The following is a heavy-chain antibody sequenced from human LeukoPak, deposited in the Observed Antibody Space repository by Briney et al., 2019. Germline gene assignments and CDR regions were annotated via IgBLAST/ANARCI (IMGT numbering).Heavy chain of an antibody. CDR1: GCTFTNYG. D-gene: IGHD2-2*01. CDR3: ARVPPSAHQLLSSDY. V-gene: IGHV1-18*04. J-gene: IGHJ4*02. CDR2: ISANNGET. Sequence: ASVMVSCKASGCTFTNYGINWVRPAPGQGLEWMAWISANNGETRYAQNLQGRVTMTTDTSTSTAYMELRSLTSHSKAICYCARVPPSAHQLLSSDYWGQGTQVTVSS.